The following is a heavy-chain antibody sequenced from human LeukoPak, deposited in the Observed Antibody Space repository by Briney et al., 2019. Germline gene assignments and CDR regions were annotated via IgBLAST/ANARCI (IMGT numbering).Heavy chain of an antibody. J-gene: IGHJ6*04. CDR1: GFTVSSNY. D-gene: IGHD6-13*01. CDR2: IYSGGST. Sequence: GGSLRLSCAASGFTVSSNYMSWVRQAPGKGLEWFSVIYSGGSTYYADSVKGRFTISRDNSKSTLYLQMNSLRAEDTAVYYCARLAAAAYYYYYGMDVWGKGTTVTVSS. CDR3: ARLAAAAYYYYYGMDV. V-gene: IGHV3-53*01.